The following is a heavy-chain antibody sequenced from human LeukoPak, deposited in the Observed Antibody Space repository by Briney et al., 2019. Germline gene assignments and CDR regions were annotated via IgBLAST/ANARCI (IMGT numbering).Heavy chain of an antibody. CDR3: ARGSYSDY. J-gene: IGHJ4*02. D-gene: IGHD3-16*01. CDR2: FDPEDGET. Sequence: GASVKVSCKVSGYTLTELSMHWVRQAPGKGLEWMGGFDPEDGETIDAQKFQGRVTMTRDTSTSTVYMELSSLRSEDTAVYYCARGSYSDYWGQGTLVTVSS. CDR1: GYTLTELS. V-gene: IGHV1-24*01.